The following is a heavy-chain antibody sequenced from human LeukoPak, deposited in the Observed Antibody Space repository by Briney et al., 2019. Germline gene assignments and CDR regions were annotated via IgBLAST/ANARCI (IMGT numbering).Heavy chain of an antibody. D-gene: IGHD3-10*01. CDR2: ISAYNGNT. Sequence: ASVKVSCKASGYTFTSYGISWVRQAPGQGLDGMGWISAYNGNTNYAQKLQGRVTMTTDTSTRTAYMELRSLRSDDTAVYYCAIGGGYYGSGSYYKTWFAPWGQGTLVTISS. V-gene: IGHV1-18*04. CDR1: GYTFTSYG. J-gene: IGHJ5*02. CDR3: AIGGGYYGSGSYYKTWFAP.